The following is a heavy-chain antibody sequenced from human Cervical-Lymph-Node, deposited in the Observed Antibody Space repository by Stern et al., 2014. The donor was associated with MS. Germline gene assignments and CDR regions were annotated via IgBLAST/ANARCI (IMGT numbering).Heavy chain of an antibody. CDR2: ISAYNGNT. J-gene: IGHJ6*02. CDR3: AREEDYMLENCGMDV. D-gene: IGHD3-16*01. CDR1: GYTFTSYG. V-gene: IGHV1-18*01. Sequence: VQLVESRAEVKKPGASVKVSCKASGYTFTSYGISWVRQAPGQGLEWMGWISAYNGNTNYAQKLQGRVTMTTDTSTSTAYMELRSLRSDDTAVYYCAREEDYMLENCGMDVWGQGTTVTVSS.